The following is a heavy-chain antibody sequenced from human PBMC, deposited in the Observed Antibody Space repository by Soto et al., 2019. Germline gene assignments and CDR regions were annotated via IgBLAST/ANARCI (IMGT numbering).Heavy chain of an antibody. CDR2: IYPGDSDT. CDR1: DYSFNTYW. J-gene: IGHJ6*02. CDR3: VRQIRHYDSWSNTYYYYGLDV. Sequence: PGESLKISCKGSDYSFNTYWIAWVRQMPGKGLEWMGIIYPGDSDTRYSPSFQGQVTISADKSISTAHLQWSSLKASDTAMYYCVRQIRHYDSWSNTYYYYGLDVWGQGTTVTVSS. D-gene: IGHD3-3*01. V-gene: IGHV5-51*01.